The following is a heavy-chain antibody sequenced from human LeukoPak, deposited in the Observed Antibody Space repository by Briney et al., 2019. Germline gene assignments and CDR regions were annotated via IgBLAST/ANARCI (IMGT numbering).Heavy chain of an antibody. CDR1: GDSVSSNSAA. V-gene: IGHV6-1*01. Sequence: SQTLSLTCAISGDSVSSNSAAWNWIRQSTSRGLEWLGRTYYRSKWYNDYAVSVKSRITINPDTSKNQFSLQLNSVTPEDTAVYYCARGMNVRITIFGVVIDSWFDSWGQGTLVTVSS. CDR3: ARGMNVRITIFGVVIDSWFDS. D-gene: IGHD3-3*01. J-gene: IGHJ5*01. CDR2: TYYRSKWYN.